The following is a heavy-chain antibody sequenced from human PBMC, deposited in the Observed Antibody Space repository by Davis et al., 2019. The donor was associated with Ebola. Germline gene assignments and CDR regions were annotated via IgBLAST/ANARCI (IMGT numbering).Heavy chain of an antibody. CDR3: ARLGSYSEFDY. CDR2: IKQDGSEK. Sequence: PGGSLRLSCAASGFTFSSHWMGWVRQAPGKGLEWVANIKQDGSEKNYVDSVKGRFTMSRDNAKNALYLQMNSLRAEDTAVYYCARLGSYSEFDYWGQGTLVTVSS. V-gene: IGHV3-7*01. CDR1: GFTFSSHW. J-gene: IGHJ4*02. D-gene: IGHD3-10*01.